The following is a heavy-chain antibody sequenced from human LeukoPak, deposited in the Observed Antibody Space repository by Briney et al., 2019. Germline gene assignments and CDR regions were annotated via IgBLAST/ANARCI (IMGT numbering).Heavy chain of an antibody. CDR2: IKLDGTEK. CDR3: ARDIGLSGYDLLDY. D-gene: IGHD5-12*01. V-gene: IGHV3-7*01. Sequence: GGSLRLCCAAPGLTFSSYWLTWVRQAPGKGLDWVANIKLDGTEKYYVDSVKGRFTISRDNAKNSLDLQMNSLRVEDTAVYYCARDIGLSGYDLLDYWGQGTMVTVSS. J-gene: IGHJ4*02. CDR1: GLTFSSYW.